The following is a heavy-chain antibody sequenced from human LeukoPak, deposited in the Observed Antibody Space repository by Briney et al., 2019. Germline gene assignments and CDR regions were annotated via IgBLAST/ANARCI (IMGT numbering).Heavy chain of an antibody. CDR2: ISWNSGSI. J-gene: IGHJ4*02. D-gene: IGHD6-13*01. CDR1: GFTFDDYA. CDR3: ARERGVAAAGTLVERIGIYHY. Sequence: GGSLRLSCAASGFTFDDYAMHWVRQAPGKGLEWVSGISWNSGSIGYADSVKGRFTISRDNAKNSLYLQMNSLRAEDTAVYYCARERGVAAAGTLVERIGIYHYWGQGTLVTVSS. V-gene: IGHV3-9*01.